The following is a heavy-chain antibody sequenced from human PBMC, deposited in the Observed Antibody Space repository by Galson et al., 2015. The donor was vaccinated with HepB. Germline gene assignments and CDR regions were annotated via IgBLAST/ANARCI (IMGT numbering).Heavy chain of an antibody. J-gene: IGHJ6*02. V-gene: IGHV1-18*01. D-gene: IGHD2-2*02. CDR3: ARDHAVVPAAIPHYYYGMDV. CDR1: GYTFTSYG. Sequence: SVKVSCKASGYTFTSYGISWVRQAPGQGLEWMGWISAYNGNTNYAQKLQGRVTMTTDTSTSTAYMELRSLRSDDTAVHYCARDHAVVPAAIPHYYYGMDVWGQGTTVTVSS. CDR2: ISAYNGNT.